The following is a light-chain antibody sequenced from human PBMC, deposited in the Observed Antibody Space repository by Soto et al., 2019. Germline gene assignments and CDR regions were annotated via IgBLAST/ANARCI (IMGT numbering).Light chain of an antibody. CDR3: QQYGNFPWT. CDR2: DAS. V-gene: IGKV1-33*01. CDR1: QDISSS. J-gene: IGKJ1*01. Sequence: DIQMTPSPSSLSASVGDRVTITCQASQDISSSLNWYQQKPGKAPNLLIYDASTLETGVPSRFSGSGSGTDFSFTISSLQPEDIATYFCQQYGNFPWTFGQGTKVEIK.